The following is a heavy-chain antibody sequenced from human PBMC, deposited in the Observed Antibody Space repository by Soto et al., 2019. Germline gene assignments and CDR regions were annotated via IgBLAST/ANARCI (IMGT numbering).Heavy chain of an antibody. CDR2: IIPIFGTA. V-gene: IGHV1-69*01. CDR1: GGTFSSYA. D-gene: IGHD2-2*01. J-gene: IGHJ6*02. CDR3: ARHQRGIVVVPAASPYYYYGMDV. Sequence: QVQLVQSGAEVKKLGSSVKVSCKASGGTFSSYAISWVRQAPGQGLEWMGGIIPIFGTANYAQKFQGRVTITADESTSTAYMELSSLRSEDTAVYYCARHQRGIVVVPAASPYYYYGMDVWGQGTTVTVSS.